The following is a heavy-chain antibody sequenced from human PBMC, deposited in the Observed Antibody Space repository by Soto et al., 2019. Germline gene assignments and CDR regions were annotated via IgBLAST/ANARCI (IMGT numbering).Heavy chain of an antibody. D-gene: IGHD3-22*01. CDR2: IIPVFQTS. Sequence: QEQLVQAGAEVKKPGSSVKVSCKASGGLFSSYPISWVRQVPGQGLEWMGGIIPVFQTSYSTQRFQGRVTITADESTNQAYMDLSSLRAEDTAIYYCARGGSGYTWFNEFWGQGTLVTVSS. CDR1: GGLFSSYP. V-gene: IGHV1-69*01. CDR3: ARGGSGYTWFNEF. J-gene: IGHJ4*02.